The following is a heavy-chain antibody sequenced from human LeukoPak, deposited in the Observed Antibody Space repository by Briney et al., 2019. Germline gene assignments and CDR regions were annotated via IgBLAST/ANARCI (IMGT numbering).Heavy chain of an antibody. V-gene: IGHV3-23*01. CDR2: ISGSGGST. D-gene: IGHD3-10*01. J-gene: IGHJ4*02. CDR1: GFTFTSYA. CDR3: AREFAMVRGVIYFDY. Sequence: GGSLRLSCAASGFTFTSYAMSWVRQAPGKGLEWVSAISGSGGSTYHADSVKGRFTISRDNSKNTLYLQMNSLRAEDTAVYYCAREFAMVRGVIYFDYWGQGTLVTVSS.